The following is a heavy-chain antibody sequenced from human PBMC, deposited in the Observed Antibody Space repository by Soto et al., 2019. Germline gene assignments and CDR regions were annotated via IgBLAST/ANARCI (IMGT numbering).Heavy chain of an antibody. V-gene: IGHV3-53*04. D-gene: IGHD3-10*02. CDR2: IYSGGST. Sequence: GGSLRLSCAASGFTFSCCAMHWVRQAPGKGLEWVSVIYSGGSTYYADSVKGRFTISRHNSKNTLYLQMNSLRAEDTAVYYCDMLACLTGPCHYLYFGTDFWGQGITVTVSS. CDR3: DMLACLTGPCHYLYFGTDF. CDR1: GFTFSCCA. J-gene: IGHJ6*02.